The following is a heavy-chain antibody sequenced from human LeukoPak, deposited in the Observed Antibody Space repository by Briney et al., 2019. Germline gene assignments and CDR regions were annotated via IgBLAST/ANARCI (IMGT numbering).Heavy chain of an antibody. CDR2: IYHSGST. V-gene: IGHV4-4*02. CDR1: GGSISSSNW. J-gene: IGHJ4*02. Sequence: SETLSLTCTVSGGSISSSNWWSWVRQPPGKGLEWIGEIYHSGSTNYNPSLKSRVTISVDKSKNQFSLKLSSVTAADTAVYYCARARDSSSWYYFDYWGQGTLVTVSS. D-gene: IGHD6-13*01. CDR3: ARARDSSSWYYFDY.